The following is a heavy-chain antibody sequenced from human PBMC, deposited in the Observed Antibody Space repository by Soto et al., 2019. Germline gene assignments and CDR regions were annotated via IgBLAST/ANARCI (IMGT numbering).Heavy chain of an antibody. V-gene: IGHV4-61*01. D-gene: IGHD3-3*01. CDR1: GGSVSSGSYY. CDR2: MYYSGST. CDR3: ARETYDFWSGYYTGVFSDYYYGMDV. J-gene: IGHJ6*02. Sequence: PSETLSLTCTVSGGSVSSGSYYWSWIRQPPGKGLEWIGYMYYSGSTNYNPSLKSRVTISVDTSKNQFSLKLSSVTAADTAVYYCARETYDFWSGYYTGVFSDYYYGMDVWGQGTTVTVSS.